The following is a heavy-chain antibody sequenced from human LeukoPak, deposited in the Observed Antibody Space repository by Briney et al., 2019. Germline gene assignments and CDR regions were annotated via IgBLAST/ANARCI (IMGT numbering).Heavy chain of an antibody. Sequence: SQTLSLTCTVSGGSISSGGYYWNWIRQHPGKGLEWIGYIYYSGSTYYNPSLKSRVTISVDTSKNQFSLKLSSVTAADTAVYYCARGVSEWLLGNWFDPWGQGTLVTVSS. CDR1: GGSISSGGYY. V-gene: IGHV4-31*03. J-gene: IGHJ5*02. CDR3: ARGVSEWLLGNWFDP. D-gene: IGHD3-3*01. CDR2: IYYSGST.